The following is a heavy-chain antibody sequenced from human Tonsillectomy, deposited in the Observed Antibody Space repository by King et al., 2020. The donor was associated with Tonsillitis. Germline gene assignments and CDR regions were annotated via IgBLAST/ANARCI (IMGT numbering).Heavy chain of an antibody. CDR2: ISYDGSNK. V-gene: IGHV3-30*18. J-gene: IGHJ6*04. CDR1: GFTFSSYG. Sequence: VQLVESGGGVVQPGRSLRLSCAASGFTFSSYGMHWVRQAPGKGLEWVAVISYDGSNKYYADSVKGRFTIYRDNSKNPLYLQMNSLRAEDTAVYYCANTLDVWGKGTTVTVSS. CDR3: ANTLDV.